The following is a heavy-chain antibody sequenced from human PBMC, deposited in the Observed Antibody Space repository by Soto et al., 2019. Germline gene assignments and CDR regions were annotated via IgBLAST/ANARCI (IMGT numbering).Heavy chain of an antibody. V-gene: IGHV1-3*01. CDR2: IKAGNGNT. D-gene: IGHD4-4*01. Sequence: QVQLVQSGAEVKKPGASVKVSCMASGYTFTTPTMHWVRQAPGQRLEWMGYIKAGNGNTKYSQNFQGRVTITRDTSASTAYMELSSLTSEDTAVYYCARGKDYSTSFDYLGQGTLVTVSS. CDR3: ARGKDYSTSFDY. CDR1: GYTFTTPT. J-gene: IGHJ4*02.